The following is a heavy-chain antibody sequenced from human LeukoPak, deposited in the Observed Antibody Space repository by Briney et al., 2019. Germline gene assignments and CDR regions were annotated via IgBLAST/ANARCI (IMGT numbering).Heavy chain of an antibody. CDR3: ARRDGGDAFDI. D-gene: IGHD3-16*01. CDR2: IWYDGSNK. V-gene: IGHV3-33*01. CDR1: GFTFSSFG. Sequence: GGSLRLSCAASGFTFSSFGMHWVRQAPGKGLEWVAVIWYDGSNKYYADSVKGRFTMSRDNYKNTLYLQMSSLRAEDTAVYYCARRDGGDAFDIWGQGTMVTVSS. J-gene: IGHJ3*02.